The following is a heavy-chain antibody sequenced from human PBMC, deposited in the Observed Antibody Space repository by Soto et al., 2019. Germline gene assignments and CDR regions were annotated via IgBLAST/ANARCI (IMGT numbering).Heavy chain of an antibody. CDR2: INHSGST. CDR1: GGSFSGYY. D-gene: IGHD3-16*02. V-gene: IGHV4-34*01. J-gene: IGHJ4*02. Sequence: SETLSLTCAVYGGSFSGYYWSWIRQPPGKGLEWIGEINHSGSTNYNPSLKSRVTISVDTSKNQFSLKLSSVTAADTAVYYCARTRYDYIWGSYRYAAPFDYWGQGTLVTVSS. CDR3: ARTRYDYIWGSYRYAAPFDY.